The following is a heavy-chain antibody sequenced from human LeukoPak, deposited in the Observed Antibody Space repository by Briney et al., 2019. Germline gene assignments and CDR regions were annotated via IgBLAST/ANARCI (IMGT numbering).Heavy chain of an antibody. CDR2: ISSSGSTI. Sequence: PGGSLRLSCAASGFTFSDYYMSWIRQAPGKGLEWVSYISSSGSTIYSADSVKGRFTISRDNSKNTLYLQMNSLRVEDTAVYYCATHISNSGLNGAFHIWGQGTMVTVSS. CDR3: ATHISNSGLNGAFHI. CDR1: GFTFSDYY. V-gene: IGHV3-11*01. J-gene: IGHJ3*02. D-gene: IGHD3-10*01.